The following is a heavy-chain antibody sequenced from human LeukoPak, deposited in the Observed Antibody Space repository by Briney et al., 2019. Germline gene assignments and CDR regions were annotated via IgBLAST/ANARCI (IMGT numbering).Heavy chain of an antibody. D-gene: IGHD6-19*01. CDR2: ISGSGGST. J-gene: IGHJ4*02. CDR1: GFTFSSYA. CDR3: AKSPVGPVTKAYSSGSPEAHFDY. Sequence: QAGGSLRLSCAASGFTFSSYAMSWVRQAPGKGLEWVSAISGSGGSTYYADSVKGRFTISRDNSKNTLYLQMNSLRAEDTAVYYCAKSPVGPVTKAYSSGSPEAHFDYWGQGTLVTVSS. V-gene: IGHV3-23*01.